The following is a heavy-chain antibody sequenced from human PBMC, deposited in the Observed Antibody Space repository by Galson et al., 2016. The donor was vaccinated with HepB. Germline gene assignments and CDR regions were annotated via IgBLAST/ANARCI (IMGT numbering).Heavy chain of an antibody. Sequence: TLSLTCTVSGGSISSGGHYWSWIRQHPGKGLEWIGYIYYSGSTYYNPSLKSRVTISVDTSKNQFSLRLSSVTAADTAVYYCARAPEWFRANWFDPWGQGTLVTVSS. V-gene: IGHV4-31*03. CDR3: ARAPEWFRANWFDP. J-gene: IGHJ5*02. D-gene: IGHD3-10*01. CDR1: GGSISSGGHY. CDR2: IYYSGST.